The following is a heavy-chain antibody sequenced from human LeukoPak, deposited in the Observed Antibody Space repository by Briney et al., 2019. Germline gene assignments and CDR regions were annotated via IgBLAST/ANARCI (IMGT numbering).Heavy chain of an antibody. V-gene: IGHV3-7*01. CDR1: GFTFSSYW. D-gene: IGHD5-18*01. Sequence: PGGSLRLSCAASGFTFSSYWMSWVRQAPGKGLEWVANIKQEGSEKYYVDSVKGRFTISRDNAKNSLYLQMNSLRAEDTAVYYCARDIHDHTASDYWGQGSLVTVCS. CDR2: IKQEGSEK. J-gene: IGHJ4*02. CDR3: ARDIHDHTASDY.